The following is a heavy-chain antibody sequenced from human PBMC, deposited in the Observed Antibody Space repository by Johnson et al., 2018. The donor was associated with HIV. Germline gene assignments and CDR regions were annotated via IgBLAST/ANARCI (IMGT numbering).Heavy chain of an antibody. Sequence: VQLVESGGGLVQPGGSLRLSCAASEFTLSSYAMSWVRQAPGKGLEWVSAISGSSGSTYYADSVKGRFTISRDNSKNTLYLQMNSLRAEDTAVYYCAKESETYGGNIGFEHPFDIWGQGTMVTVSS. D-gene: IGHD4-23*01. CDR3: AKESETYGGNIGFEHPFDI. J-gene: IGHJ3*02. CDR2: ISGSSGST. CDR1: EFTLSSYA. V-gene: IGHV3-23*04.